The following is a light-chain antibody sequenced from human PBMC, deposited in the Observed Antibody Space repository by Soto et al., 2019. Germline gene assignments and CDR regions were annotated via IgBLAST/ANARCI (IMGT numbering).Light chain of an antibody. CDR1: QSITKA. CDR2: AAS. V-gene: IGKV1-39*01. J-gene: IGKJ2*01. CDR3: QRTNSFPPYT. Sequence: DIQMTQSPSSLSASVGDRVTITCRASQSITKALNWYQQKPGKAPKLLIYAASNLQSGVPLRFSGSGAGAEFTLTISSLQPEDFATYFCQRTNSFPPYTFGQGTKLEIK.